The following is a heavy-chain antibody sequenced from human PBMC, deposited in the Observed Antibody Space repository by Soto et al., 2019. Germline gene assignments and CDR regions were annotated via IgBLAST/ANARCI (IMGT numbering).Heavy chain of an antibody. CDR1: GGSISSYY. Sequence: QVQLQESGPGLVKPSETLSLTCTVSGGSISSYYWSWVRQPPGKGLGWIGYVYYTGSTNYNPSLKSRVTISIDTSKNQFSLKLSSVTAADTAVYYCVRAFGEPAAFDYWGQGTLVTVSS. D-gene: IGHD2-2*01. CDR3: VRAFGEPAAFDY. CDR2: VYYTGST. V-gene: IGHV4-59*01. J-gene: IGHJ4*02.